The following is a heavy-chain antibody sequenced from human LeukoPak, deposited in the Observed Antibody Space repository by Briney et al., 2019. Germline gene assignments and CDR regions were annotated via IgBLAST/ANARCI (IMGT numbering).Heavy chain of an antibody. D-gene: IGHD3-3*01. CDR3: ARDLLITTNMARRYYYYGMDV. CDR2: IIPIFGTA. Sequence: ASVKVSCKASGGTFSSYAISWVRQAPGQGLEWMGGIIPIFGTANYAQKFQGRVTITADESTSTAYMELSSLRSEDTAVYYCARDLLITTNMARRYYYYGMDVWGKGTTVTVSS. V-gene: IGHV1-69*01. J-gene: IGHJ6*04. CDR1: GGTFSSYA.